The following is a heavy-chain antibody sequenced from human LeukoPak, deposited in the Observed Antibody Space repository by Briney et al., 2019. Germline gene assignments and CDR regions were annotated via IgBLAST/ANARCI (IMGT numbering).Heavy chain of an antibody. Sequence: SVTLSLTCTVSGDSISDNYWSWIRQPAGKGLELIGRIYTNGITNYNPSLKSRVTTSVDTSKNQLSLRLSSVTAADTAVYYCARGVMTAIFAFDIWGQGTMVTVSS. V-gene: IGHV4-4*07. CDR1: GDSISDNY. CDR2: IYTNGIT. D-gene: IGHD2-21*02. CDR3: ARGVMTAIFAFDI. J-gene: IGHJ3*02.